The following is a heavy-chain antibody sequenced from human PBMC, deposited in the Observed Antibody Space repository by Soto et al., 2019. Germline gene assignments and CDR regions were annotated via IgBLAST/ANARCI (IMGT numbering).Heavy chain of an antibody. V-gene: IGHV5-51*03. CDR2: IYPGDSDT. J-gene: IGHJ2*01. CDR1: GYSFTNQW. Sequence: EVQLVQSGAEVKKSGESLKISCQGSGYSFTNQWIGWVRQKPGKGLEWMGIIYPGDSDTRYSPSFQGQVTISADKSISTAYLQWSSLKASDTAMYYCARRTVTAYWYFDLWGRGTLVSVSS. D-gene: IGHD4-17*01. CDR3: ARRTVTAYWYFDL.